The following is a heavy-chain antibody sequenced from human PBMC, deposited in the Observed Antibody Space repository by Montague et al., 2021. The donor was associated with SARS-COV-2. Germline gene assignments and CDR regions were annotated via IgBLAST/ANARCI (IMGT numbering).Heavy chain of an antibody. D-gene: IGHD2-15*01. V-gene: IGHV6-1*01. Sequence: CAISGDSVSTNSGTWNWVRLSPSRGLEWLGRTYYRSEWYSDYSVSVKSRISINPDTSKNQFSLQLNSVIPEDTAVYYCARAERGSCGDGNCYQYFLNYWGQGTLVTVSS. CDR3: ARAERGSCGDGNCYQYFLNY. CDR1: GDSVSTNSGT. CDR2: TYYRSEWYS. J-gene: IGHJ4*02.